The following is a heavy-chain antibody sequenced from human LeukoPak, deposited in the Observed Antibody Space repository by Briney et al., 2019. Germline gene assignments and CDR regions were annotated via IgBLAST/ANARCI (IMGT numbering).Heavy chain of an antibody. D-gene: IGHD4-17*01. CDR1: GFTFSSYG. Sequence: GRSLRLSCAASGFTFSSYGMHWVRQAPGKGLEWVAVLSYDGNSKYYADSVKGRFTISRDNSKNTLFLQMNSLRADDTAVFYWAKDGGFYGEFFDYWGEGCLVTV. V-gene: IGHV3-30*18. J-gene: IGHJ4*02. CDR2: LSYDGNSK. CDR3: AKDGGFYGEFFDY.